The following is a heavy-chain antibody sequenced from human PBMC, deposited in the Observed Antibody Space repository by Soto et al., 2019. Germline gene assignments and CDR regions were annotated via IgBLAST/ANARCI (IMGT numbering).Heavy chain of an antibody. Sequence: EVQLLESGGGLVQPGGSLRLSCAASGFTFSSYAMSWVRQAPGKGLEWVSAISGSGGSTYYADSVKGRFTISRDNSKNTLYLQMNSLRAEDTAVYYCARVKGGSGSYCIDYWGQGTLVTVSS. CDR2: ISGSGGST. D-gene: IGHD3-10*01. V-gene: IGHV3-23*01. CDR3: ARVKGGSGSYCIDY. J-gene: IGHJ4*02. CDR1: GFTFSSYA.